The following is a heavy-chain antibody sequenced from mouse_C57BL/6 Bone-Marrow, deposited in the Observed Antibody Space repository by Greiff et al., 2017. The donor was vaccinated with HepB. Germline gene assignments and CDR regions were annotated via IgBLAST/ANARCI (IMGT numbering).Heavy chain of an antibody. D-gene: IGHD2-2*01. J-gene: IGHJ3*01. Sequence: QVQLQQSGAELVKPGASVKLSCKASGYTFTEYTIHWVKQRSGQGLEWIGWFYPGSGSIKYNEKFKDKATLTADKSSSTVYMELSRLTSEDSAVYLCARHEEDGLWLRRRAWFAYWGQGTLVTVSA. CDR2: FYPGSGSI. CDR1: GYTFTEYT. V-gene: IGHV1-62-2*01. CDR3: ARHEEDGLWLRRRAWFAY.